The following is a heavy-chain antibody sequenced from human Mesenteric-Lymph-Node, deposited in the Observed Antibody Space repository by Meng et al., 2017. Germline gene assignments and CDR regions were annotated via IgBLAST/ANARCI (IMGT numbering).Heavy chain of an antibody. CDR1: GHSFTDYA. D-gene: IGHD2-21*01. CDR3: ARDQGNRERVKGALWGWCDH. CDR2: INVGNGNT. J-gene: IGHJ5*02. V-gene: IGHV1-3*01. Sequence: ASVKVSCKASGHSFTDYAMHWVRQAPGQSLEWMGWINVGNGNTRYTQRFQGRVTITGDSSASTTYMEVSGLTCEDTAVYFCARDQGNRERVKGALWGWCDHWGQGTLVTVSS.